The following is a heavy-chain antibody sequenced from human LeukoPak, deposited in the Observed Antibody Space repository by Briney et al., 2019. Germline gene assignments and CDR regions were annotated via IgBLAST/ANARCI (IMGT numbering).Heavy chain of an antibody. Sequence: SETLSLTCTVSSGSIRSYYWSWIRQPPGKGLEWIGYIYYSGSTNYNPSLKSRVTISVDMSKNQFSLNLNSVTAADTAVYYCARHPTVTTGRWFDPWGQGTLVTVSS. CDR2: IYYSGST. V-gene: IGHV4-59*08. D-gene: IGHD4-17*01. CDR1: SGSIRSYY. J-gene: IGHJ5*02. CDR3: ARHPTVTTGRWFDP.